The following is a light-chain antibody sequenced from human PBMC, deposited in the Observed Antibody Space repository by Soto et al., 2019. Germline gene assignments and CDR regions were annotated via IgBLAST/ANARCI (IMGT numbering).Light chain of an antibody. Sequence: QPVLTQPPSASGTPGQRVTMSCSGSRSNLGRNYVYWYQQFPGTAPKLLIYRNNHRPSGVPDRFSGSKSGTSVSLAISGLRSEDEADYYCASWDDNLSAWVFGGGTKLTVL. V-gene: IGLV1-47*01. CDR3: ASWDDNLSAWV. CDR2: RNN. CDR1: RSNLGRNY. J-gene: IGLJ3*02.